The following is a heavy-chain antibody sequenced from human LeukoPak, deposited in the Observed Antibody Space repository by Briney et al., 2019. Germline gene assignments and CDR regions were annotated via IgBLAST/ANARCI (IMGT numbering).Heavy chain of an antibody. D-gene: IGHD3-10*02. Sequence: PGGSLRLSCAASGFTFSDYEINRVRQAPGKGLEWVSCISTSGSTTYYADSVKGRFTISRDNAKNSLFLQMNTLTVEDTAVYYCARGALHVFDYWGQGTPVIVSS. CDR2: ISTSGSTT. J-gene: IGHJ4*02. CDR3: ARGALHVFDY. CDR1: GFTFSDYE. V-gene: IGHV3-48*03.